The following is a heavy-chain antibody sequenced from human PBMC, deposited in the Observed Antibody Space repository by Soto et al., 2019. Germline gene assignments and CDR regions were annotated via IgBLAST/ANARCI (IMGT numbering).Heavy chain of an antibody. CDR2: VFHTGFT. CDR1: GGSVSCSYYY. D-gene: IGHD1-1*01. CDR3: ATSQKGYNWNYFDH. J-gene: IGHJ4*02. V-gene: IGHV4-39*01. Sequence: SETLSLTCAVSGGSVSCSYYYWAWLPQSPGKGPEWIGSVFHTGFTSYNPSLESRVSVSVDTSKSQFSLKLSAVTASDTAVYYCATSQKGYNWNYFDHWAREPWSPSPQ.